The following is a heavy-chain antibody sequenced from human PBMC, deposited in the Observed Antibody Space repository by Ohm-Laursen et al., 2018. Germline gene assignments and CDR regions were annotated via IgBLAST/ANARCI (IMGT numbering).Heavy chain of an antibody. CDR2: IYTSGST. D-gene: IGHD5-24*01. J-gene: IGHJ4*02. CDR1: GGSISSYY. CDR3: ARSVEMAPYYFDH. V-gene: IGHV4-4*07. Sequence: SETLSLTCTVSGGSISSYYWSWIRQPAGKGLEWIGRIYTSGSTNYNPSLESRVTISADTSKNQFSLRLSSVTAADTAVYYCARSVEMAPYYFDHWGQGTLVTVSS.